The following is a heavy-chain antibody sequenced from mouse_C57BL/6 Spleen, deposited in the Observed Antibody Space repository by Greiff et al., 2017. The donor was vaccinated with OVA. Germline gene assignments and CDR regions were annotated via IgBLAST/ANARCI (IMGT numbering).Heavy chain of an antibody. D-gene: IGHD2-4*01. CDR3: ARGGDIYDYDRYFDV. CDR2: IHPNSGST. V-gene: IGHV1-64*01. CDR1: GYTFTSYW. J-gene: IGHJ1*03. Sequence: QVQLKQPGAELVKPGASVKLSCKASGYTFTSYWMHWVKQRPGQGLEWIGMIHPNSGSTNYNEKFKSKATLTVDKSSSTAYMQLSSLTSEDSAVYYCARGGDIYDYDRYFDVWGTGTTVTVSS.